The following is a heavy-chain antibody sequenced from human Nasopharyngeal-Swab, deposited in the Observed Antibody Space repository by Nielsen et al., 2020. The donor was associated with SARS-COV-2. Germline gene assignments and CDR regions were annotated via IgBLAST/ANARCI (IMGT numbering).Heavy chain of an antibody. D-gene: IGHD5-12*01. Sequence: SVKVSCKASGGTVSSYAISWVRQAPGQGLEWRGRIIPMLGIANYAQKFQGRVTITADKSTSTAYMELSSLRSEDAAVYYCASCIVATAYGPSHYYYYAMDVWGQGTTVTVSS. V-gene: IGHV1-69*04. CDR3: ASCIVATAYGPSHYYYYAMDV. CDR2: IIPMLGIA. CDR1: GGTVSSYA. J-gene: IGHJ6*02.